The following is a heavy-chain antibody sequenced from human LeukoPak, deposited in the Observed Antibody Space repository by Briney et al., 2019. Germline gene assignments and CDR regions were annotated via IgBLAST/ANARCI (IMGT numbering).Heavy chain of an antibody. Sequence: ASVKVSCKASGYIFTRYGISWVRQAPGQGLEWMGWISPYNANTKYAQKVQGRVTMTTDTSTSTAYMELRSLRSDDTAMYYCSREGEGEDGTGHHNWYFDLWGRGTLVTVSS. D-gene: IGHD2-8*02. CDR1: GYIFTRYG. V-gene: IGHV1-18*01. CDR2: ISPYNANT. CDR3: SREGEGEDGTGHHNWYFDL. J-gene: IGHJ2*01.